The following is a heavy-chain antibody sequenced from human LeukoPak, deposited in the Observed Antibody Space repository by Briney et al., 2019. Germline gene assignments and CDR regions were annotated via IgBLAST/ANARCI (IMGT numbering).Heavy chain of an antibody. CDR2: INQSGDT. D-gene: IGHD4-23*01. Sequence: SETLSLTCAVYGGSLSDYNWSWFRQPPGKGLEWIGEINQSGDTHDNPSLKSRVTISLDSSKNQFSLNLRSATAADTAVYYCARVLRYGAVVATDAFDVWGQGTRVTVSS. CDR3: ARVLRYGAVVATDAFDV. CDR1: GGSLSDYN. J-gene: IGHJ3*01. V-gene: IGHV4-34*01.